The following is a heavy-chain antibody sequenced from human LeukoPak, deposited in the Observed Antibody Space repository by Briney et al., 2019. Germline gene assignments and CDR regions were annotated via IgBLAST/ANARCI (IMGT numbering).Heavy chain of an antibody. CDR1: GGSFSGYY. CDR3: ARRMGLWGTTRL. CDR2: INHSGST. J-gene: IGHJ3*01. V-gene: IGHV4-34*01. D-gene: IGHD1/OR15-1a*01. Sequence: SETPSLTCAVYGGSFSGYYWSWIRQPPGKGLEWIGEINHSGSTNYNPSLKSRVTISVDTSKNQFSLKLSSVTAADTAVYYCARRMGLWGTTRLWGQGTMVTVSS.